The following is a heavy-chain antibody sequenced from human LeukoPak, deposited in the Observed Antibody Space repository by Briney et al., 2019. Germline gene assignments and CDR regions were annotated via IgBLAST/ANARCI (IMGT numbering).Heavy chain of an antibody. Sequence: GGSLRLSCVVSGFTFSSYGMHWVRQAPGKGLEWVAFMTYDGSKRPYADSVKGRFTISRDNSKNTLYLQMNSLRAEDTAVYYCAIAPITIFGVADTLVPYWGQGTLVTVSS. D-gene: IGHD3-3*01. V-gene: IGHV3-30*02. CDR3: AIAPITIFGVADTLVPY. CDR1: GFTFSSYG. CDR2: MTYDGSKR. J-gene: IGHJ4*02.